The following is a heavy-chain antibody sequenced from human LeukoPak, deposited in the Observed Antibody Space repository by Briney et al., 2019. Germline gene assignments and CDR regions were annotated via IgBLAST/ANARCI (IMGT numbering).Heavy chain of an antibody. Sequence: GGSLRLSCAASGFTFGFYGMTWVRQATGKGLEWVSKISGSGFDTYYADSVRGRFTMSRDDSKNILYIQMNRLRAEDTAAYYCAKENYYGSGSRGYYYHGMDVWGQGTTVTVSS. CDR3: AKENYYGSGSRGYYYHGMDV. V-gene: IGHV3-23*01. D-gene: IGHD3-10*01. CDR1: GFTFGFYG. CDR2: ISGSGFDT. J-gene: IGHJ6*02.